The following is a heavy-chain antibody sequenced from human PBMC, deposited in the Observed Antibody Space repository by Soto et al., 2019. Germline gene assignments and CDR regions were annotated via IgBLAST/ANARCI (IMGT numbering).Heavy chain of an antibody. CDR2: IYYSGST. V-gene: IGHV4-59*01. CDR1: GGSISSYY. J-gene: IGHJ4*02. CDR3: ARAYDYVYYFDY. D-gene: IGHD3-16*01. Sequence: SETLSLTCTVSGGSISSYYWSWIRQPPGKGLEWIGYIYYSGSTNYNPFLKSRVTISVDTSKNQFSLKLSSVTAADTAVYYCARAYDYVYYFDYWGQGTLVTVSS.